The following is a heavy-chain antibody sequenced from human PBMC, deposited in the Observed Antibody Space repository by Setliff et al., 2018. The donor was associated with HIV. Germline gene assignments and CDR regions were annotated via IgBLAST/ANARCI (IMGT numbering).Heavy chain of an antibody. D-gene: IGHD4-17*01. CDR1: GFTFSSYE. V-gene: IGHV3-48*03. Sequence: GGSLRLSCAASGFTFSSYEMNWVRQAPGKGLEWASYISSGGSSIYYADSVKGRFTISRDDAKNSLYLQMNSLRAEDTAVYFCARSPYGDYGLDYWGQGTLVTVSS. CDR3: ARSPYGDYGLDY. CDR2: ISSGGSSI. J-gene: IGHJ4*02.